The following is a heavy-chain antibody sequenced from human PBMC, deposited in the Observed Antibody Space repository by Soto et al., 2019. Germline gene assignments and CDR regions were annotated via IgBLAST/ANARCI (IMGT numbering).Heavy chain of an antibody. D-gene: IGHD3-3*01. CDR2: TYYRSKWYN. CDR1: GDSVSSNSAA. CDR3: ARDRKHYVFWSGYYRPRDSPYYYYGMDV. Sequence: PSQTLSLTCAISGDSVSSNSAAWNWIRQSPSRGLEWLGRTYYRSKWYNDYAVSVKSRITINPDTSKNQFSLQLNSVTPEDTAVYYCARDRKHYVFWSGYYRPRDSPYYYYGMDVWGQGTTVTVSS. V-gene: IGHV6-1*01. J-gene: IGHJ6*02.